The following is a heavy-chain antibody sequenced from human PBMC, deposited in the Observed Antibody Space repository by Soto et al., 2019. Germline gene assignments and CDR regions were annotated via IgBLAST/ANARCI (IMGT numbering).Heavy chain of an antibody. Sequence: QVQLVQSGAEVKKPGASVKVSCKASGYTFTNYDINWVRQATGQGLEWMGWMNPNNGNTGYAQKFQGRVTMTRTTSISTAYMELSSLRSEDTAVYYCARVPYYYDSSGYSNWFDPWGQGTLVTVSS. J-gene: IGHJ5*02. CDR2: MNPNNGNT. CDR3: ARVPYYYDSSGYSNWFDP. CDR1: GYTFTNYD. D-gene: IGHD3-22*01. V-gene: IGHV1-8*01.